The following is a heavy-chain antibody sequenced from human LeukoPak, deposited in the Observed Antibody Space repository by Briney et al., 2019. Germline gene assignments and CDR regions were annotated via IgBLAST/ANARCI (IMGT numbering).Heavy chain of an antibody. CDR3: ARAARRVTMVDY. CDR1: GGSISSSSYY. D-gene: IGHD3-10*01. CDR2: FYYSGST. J-gene: IGHJ4*02. Sequence: SETLSLTCTVSGGSISSSSYYWGWIRQPPGKGLEWIGSFYYSGSTYYNPSLKSRVTISVDTSKNQFSLKLSSVTAADTAVYYCARAARRVTMVDYWGQGILVTVSS. V-gene: IGHV4-39*07.